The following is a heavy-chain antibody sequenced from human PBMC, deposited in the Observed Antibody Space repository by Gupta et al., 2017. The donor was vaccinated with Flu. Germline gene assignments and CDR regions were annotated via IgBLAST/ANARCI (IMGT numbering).Heavy chain of an antibody. V-gene: IGHV5-51*03. CDR2: IYPGDSDT. J-gene: IGHJ4*02. CDR1: GYSFTNYW. CDR3: ARRYCSGGIDSCFFDY. Sequence: EVQLVQSGAEVKKPGESLKISCKGSGYSFTNYWIGWVRQMPGKGLEWMGIIYPGDSDTRYSPSFQGQVTISADKSFSTAYLQWSSLKASDTAMYYCARRYCSGGIDSCFFDYWGQGTLVTVSS. D-gene: IGHD2-15*01.